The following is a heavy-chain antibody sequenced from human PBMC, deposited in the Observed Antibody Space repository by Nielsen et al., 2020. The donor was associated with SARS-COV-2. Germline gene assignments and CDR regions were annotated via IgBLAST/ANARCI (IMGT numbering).Heavy chain of an antibody. J-gene: IGHJ6*03. CDR1: GYTFTSYA. CDR2: INACNGNT. Sequence: ASVKVSCKASGYTFTSYAIHWVRQAPGQRLEWMGWINACNGNTKYSQKFQGRVTITRDTSASTAYMELSSLRSEDTAVYYCARSASYYYYYMDVWGKGTTVTVSS. CDR3: ARSASYYYYYMDV. D-gene: IGHD6-25*01. V-gene: IGHV1-3*01.